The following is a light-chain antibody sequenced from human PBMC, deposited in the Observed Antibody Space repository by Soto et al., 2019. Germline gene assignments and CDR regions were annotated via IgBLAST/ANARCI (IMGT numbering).Light chain of an antibody. J-gene: IGLJ1*01. CDR2: EAS. V-gene: IGLV2-18*01. CDR1: STDFVSYNR. CDR3: SLYTSENTYV. Sequence: QSALTQPPSVSGSPGQSVNISCNGTSTDFVSYNRVSWYQQPPGTAPKLIIYEASNRPSGVPDRFSGSKSGNTASLTISGLQAADEADYYCSLYTSENTYVFGTGTKVTVL.